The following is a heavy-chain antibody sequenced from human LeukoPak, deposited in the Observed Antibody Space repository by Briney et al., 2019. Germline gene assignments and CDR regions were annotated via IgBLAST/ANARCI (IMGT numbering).Heavy chain of an antibody. J-gene: IGHJ6*03. V-gene: IGHV3-23*01. CDR2: ISGSGGST. CDR1: GFTFSSYA. CDR3: ARGSQRQLVPYYYYMDV. Sequence: GGSLRLSCAASGFTFSSYAMSWVRQAPGKGLEWVSAISGSGGSTYYADSVKGRFTISRDNSKNTLYLQMNSLRAEDTAVYYCARGSQRQLVPYYYYMDVWGKGTTVTVSS. D-gene: IGHD6-6*01.